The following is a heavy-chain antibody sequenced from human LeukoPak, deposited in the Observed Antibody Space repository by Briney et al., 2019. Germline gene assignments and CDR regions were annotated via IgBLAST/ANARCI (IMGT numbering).Heavy chain of an antibody. CDR1: GGSFSGYY. CDR3: ARGNDSWSLSDAFDI. V-gene: IGHV4-34*01. CDR2: INHSGST. J-gene: IGHJ3*02. Sequence: SETLSLTCAVYGGSFSGYYWSWIRQPPGKGLEWIGEINHSGSTNYNPSLKSRVTISVDTSKNQFSLKLSSVTAADTAVYYCARGNDSWSLSDAFDIWGQGTMVTVSS. D-gene: IGHD3-3*01.